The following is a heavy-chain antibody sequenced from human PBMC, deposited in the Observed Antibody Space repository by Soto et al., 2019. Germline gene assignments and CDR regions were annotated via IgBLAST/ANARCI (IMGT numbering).Heavy chain of an antibody. CDR3: ARTIPNSGFRRGMDV. V-gene: IGHV4-39*01. Sequence: PSETLSLTCTVSGGSISSSDYYWGWIRQPPGKGLEWIGIIYYRGSTYYNPSLKSRVAMSIDTSKNQFSLKLSSVTAADTAVYYCARTIPNSGFRRGMDVWGQGTTVTVSS. CDR2: IYYRGST. D-gene: IGHD6-19*01. CDR1: GGSISSSDYY. J-gene: IGHJ6*02.